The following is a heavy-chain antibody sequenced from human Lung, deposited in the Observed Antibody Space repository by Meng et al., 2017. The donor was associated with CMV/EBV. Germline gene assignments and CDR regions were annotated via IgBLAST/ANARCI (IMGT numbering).Heavy chain of an antibody. CDR3: TRPRYYNFWSGYPAPSYFDY. CDR1: GFTFGVYA. CDR2: IRSKAYGGTP. V-gene: IGHV3-49*04. Sequence: SLRLXCTASGFTFGVYAMSWVRQAPGKGLEWVEFIRSKAYGGTPEYAASVKGRFTISRDDSKSIAYLQMNSLKTEDTAVYYCTRPRYYNFWSGYPAPSYFDYWGQGXLVTVSS. D-gene: IGHD3-3*01. J-gene: IGHJ4*02.